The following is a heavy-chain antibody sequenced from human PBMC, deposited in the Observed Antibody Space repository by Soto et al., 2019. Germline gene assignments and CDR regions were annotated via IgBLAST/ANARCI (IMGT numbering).Heavy chain of an antibody. Sequence: QVQLVESGGGVVQPGRSLRLSCAASGFTFSSYAMHWVRQAPGKGLEWVAVISFDGSNKYYADSVKDRFTVSRDNFKDTVYVQMNSLRAEDTAFYYCGRDRRFGNGYNLGFDYWGQGTLVTVSS. CDR1: GFTFSSYA. J-gene: IGHJ4*02. CDR2: ISFDGSNK. V-gene: IGHV3-30-3*01. D-gene: IGHD5-12*01. CDR3: GRDRRFGNGYNLGFDY.